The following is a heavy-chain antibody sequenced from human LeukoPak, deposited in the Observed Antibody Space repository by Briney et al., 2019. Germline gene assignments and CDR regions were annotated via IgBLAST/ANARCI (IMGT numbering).Heavy chain of an antibody. CDR1: GYTFTSYD. Sequence: ASVKVSCKASGYTFTSYDINWVRQATGQGLEWMGWMNPNSGNTGYAQKFQGRVTITRNTSISTAYMELSSLRSEDTAVYYCARTPRRYYDFWSGYSRRAYYMDVWGKGTTVTVSS. CDR2: MNPNSGNT. V-gene: IGHV1-8*03. CDR3: ARTPRRYYDFWSGYSRRAYYMDV. J-gene: IGHJ6*03. D-gene: IGHD3-3*01.